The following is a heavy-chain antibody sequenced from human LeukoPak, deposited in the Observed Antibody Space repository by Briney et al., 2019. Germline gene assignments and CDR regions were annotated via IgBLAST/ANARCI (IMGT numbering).Heavy chain of an antibody. CDR2: INPDGSRT. Sequence: PGGSLRLSCAASGFTFSSSWLHWVRQAPGKGPVWVSRINPDGSRTAYADSVKGRFTISRDNAKNTLYLQMNSLRAEDTAVYYCARLNIPGRDEGYPIWGQGTMVTVSS. D-gene: IGHD5-24*01. J-gene: IGHJ3*02. CDR1: GFTFSSSW. CDR3: ARLNIPGRDEGYPI. V-gene: IGHV3-74*01.